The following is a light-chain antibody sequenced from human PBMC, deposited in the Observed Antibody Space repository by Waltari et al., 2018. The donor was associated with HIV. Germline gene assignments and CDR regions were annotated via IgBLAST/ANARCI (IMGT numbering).Light chain of an antibody. CDR2: DAS. J-gene: IGKJ3*01. Sequence: EIMLTQSPATLSLSPGERATLSCRASQSVSSSLAWYQQKPGQAPRLLIYDASNRATGIPARFSGSGSGTDFTLTISSLEPEDFAVYYCQQRSSWRVTFGPGTKVDMK. CDR3: QQRSSWRVT. CDR1: QSVSSS. V-gene: IGKV3-11*01.